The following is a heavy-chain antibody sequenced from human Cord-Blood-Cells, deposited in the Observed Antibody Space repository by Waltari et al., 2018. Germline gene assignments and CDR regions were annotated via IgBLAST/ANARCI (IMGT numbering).Heavy chain of an antibody. V-gene: IGHV4-39*01. J-gene: IGHJ2*01. CDR1: GGSISSSSYY. Sequence: QLQLQESGPGLVKPSGTLSLTCTVSGGSISSSSYYWGWIRPPPGKGLEWIGSIYYSGSTYYNPSLKSRVTISVDTSKNQFSLKLSSVTAADTAVYYCARHTSNSSWYWYFDLWGRGTLVTVSS. D-gene: IGHD6-13*01. CDR2: IYYSGST. CDR3: ARHTSNSSWYWYFDL.